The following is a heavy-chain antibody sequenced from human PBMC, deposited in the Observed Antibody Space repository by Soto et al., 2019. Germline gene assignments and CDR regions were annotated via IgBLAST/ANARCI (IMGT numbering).Heavy chain of an antibody. CDR1: GGSFSGYY. CDR3: ARESAGSGKNNWFDP. Sequence: SETLSLTCAVYGGSFSGYYWSWIRQPPGKGLEWIGEIKDGGNTNYNPSLKSRVTMSLDTSRNQFFLQLNSVTAADTAVYYCARESAGSGKNNWFDPWGQGMLVTVSS. V-gene: IGHV4-34*10. CDR2: IKDGGNT. D-gene: IGHD3-10*01. J-gene: IGHJ5*02.